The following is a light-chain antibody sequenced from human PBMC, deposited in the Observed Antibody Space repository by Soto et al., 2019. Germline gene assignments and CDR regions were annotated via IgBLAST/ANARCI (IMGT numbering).Light chain of an antibody. CDR3: NSYAGSYNFVV. CDR1: SSDIGGYNY. V-gene: IGLV2-8*01. Sequence: QSALTQPPSASGSPGQSVTISCTGTSSDIGGYNYVSWYQQHPGKAPKLMIYEVSKRPSGVPDRFSGSKSGNTASLTVSGLQAEDEADYYCNSYAGSYNFVVFGGGTQLTVL. CDR2: EVS. J-gene: IGLJ2*01.